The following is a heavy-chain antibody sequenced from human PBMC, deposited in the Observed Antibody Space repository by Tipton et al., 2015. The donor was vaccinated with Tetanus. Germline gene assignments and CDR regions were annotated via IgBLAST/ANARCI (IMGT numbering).Heavy chain of an antibody. Sequence: CAASGFIFSSYGIHWVRQAPGKGLEWVAVSWYDGTDQYYADSVKGRFTLSRDNSKNTHYLQMNSLRAEDTALYYCAREADCSGGSCFSGDFDNWGQGTQVTVSS. CDR2: SWYDGTDQ. CDR1: GFIFSSYG. V-gene: IGHV3-33*01. J-gene: IGHJ4*02. D-gene: IGHD2-15*01. CDR3: AREADCSGGSCFSGDFDN.